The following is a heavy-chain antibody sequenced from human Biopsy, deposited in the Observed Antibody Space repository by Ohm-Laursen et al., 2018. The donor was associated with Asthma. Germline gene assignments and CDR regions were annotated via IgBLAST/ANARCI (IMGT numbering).Heavy chain of an antibody. J-gene: IGHJ6*02. CDR3: ARGYSGSDRIVYYYSGLEV. D-gene: IGHD5-12*01. Sequence: ASVRVSCKASGDSFSNYAISWVRQAPGQGLEWMGGLIPVLGTPDHAQMFEGRVTITADESTSTAYMELSSLSSEDTAVHYCARGYSGSDRIVYYYSGLEVWGQGTTVTVSS. CDR2: LIPVLGTP. V-gene: IGHV1-69*13. CDR1: GDSFSNYA.